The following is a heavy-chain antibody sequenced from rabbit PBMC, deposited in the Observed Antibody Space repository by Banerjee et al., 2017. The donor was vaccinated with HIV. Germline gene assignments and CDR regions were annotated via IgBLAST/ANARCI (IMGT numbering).Heavy chain of an antibody. CDR2: INSGSGTGT. D-gene: IGHD2-1*01. V-gene: IGHV1S45*01. Sequence: QEQLEESGGDLVKPEGSLTLTCTASGFSFSSTYFMCWVRQAPGKGLEWIACINSGSGTGTYYASWAKGRFTISKTSSTTVTLQMTSLTAADTATYFCARSTINIGDYWDLWGPGTLVTDS. CDR3: ARSTINIGDYWDL. J-gene: IGHJ4*01. CDR1: GFSFSSTYF.